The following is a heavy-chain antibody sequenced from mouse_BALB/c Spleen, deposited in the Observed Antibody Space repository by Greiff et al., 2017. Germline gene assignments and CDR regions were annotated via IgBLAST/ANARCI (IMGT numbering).Heavy chain of an antibody. Sequence: VQLQQSGAELVRSGASVKLSCTASGFTIKDYYMHWVKQRPEQGLEWIGWIDPENGDTEYAPKFQGKATMTADTSSNTAYLQLSSLTSEDTAVYYCNDMITRFAYWGQGTLVTVSA. J-gene: IGHJ3*01. CDR2: IDPENGDT. CDR3: NDMITRFAY. V-gene: IGHV14-4*02. D-gene: IGHD2-4*01. CDR1: GFTIKDYY.